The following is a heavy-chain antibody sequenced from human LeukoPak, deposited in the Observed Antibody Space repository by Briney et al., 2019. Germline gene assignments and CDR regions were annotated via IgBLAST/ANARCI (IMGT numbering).Heavy chain of an antibody. V-gene: IGHV4-4*07. J-gene: IGHJ4*02. CDR1: GGSISSYY. CDR2: IYTSGST. Sequence: SETLSLTCTVSGGSISSYYWSWIRQPAGKGLEWIGRIYTSGSTNYNPSLKSRVTMSVDTSKNQFSLKLGSVTAADTAVYYCARGLDYYDSSGFPLYYFDYWGQGTLVTVSS. CDR3: ARGLDYYDSSGFPLYYFDY. D-gene: IGHD3-22*01.